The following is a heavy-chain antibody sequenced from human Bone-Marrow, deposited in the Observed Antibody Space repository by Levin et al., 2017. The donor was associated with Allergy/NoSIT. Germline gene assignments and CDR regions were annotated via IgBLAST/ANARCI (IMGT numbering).Heavy chain of an antibody. CDR2: INHSGST. Sequence: SQTLSLTCAVYGGSFSGYYWSWIRQPPGKGLEWIGEINHSGSTNYNPSLKSRVTISVDTSKNQFSLKLSSVTAADTAVYYCARNFGVVIGRSAWFDPWGQGTLVTVSS. CDR1: GGSFSGYY. J-gene: IGHJ5*02. CDR3: ARNFGVVIGRSAWFDP. D-gene: IGHD3-3*01. V-gene: IGHV4-34*01.